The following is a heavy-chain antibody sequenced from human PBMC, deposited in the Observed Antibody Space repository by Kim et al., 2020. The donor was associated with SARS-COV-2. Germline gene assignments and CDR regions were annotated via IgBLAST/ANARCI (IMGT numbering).Heavy chain of an antibody. CDR3: ARPRIDYHDAFHI. V-gene: IGHV1-46*01. J-gene: IGHJ3*02. Sequence: YAQKFQGRVPMTRDTSTRTVYMELSSLRSEDTAVDYCARPRIDYHDAFHIWGQGTMVTVSS. D-gene: IGHD4-17*01.